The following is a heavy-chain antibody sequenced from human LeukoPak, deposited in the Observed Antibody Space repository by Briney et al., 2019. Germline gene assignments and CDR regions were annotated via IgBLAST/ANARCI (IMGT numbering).Heavy chain of an antibody. Sequence: GGSLRLSCAASGLTVSSNYMSWVRQAPGKGLEWVSVIYSGGSTYYGDSVKGRFTISRDNSKNTLYLQMNSLRAEDTAVYYCARVLYSGSYYFDYWGQGTLVTVSS. CDR3: ARVLYSGSYYFDY. V-gene: IGHV3-66*01. D-gene: IGHD1-26*01. CDR2: IYSGGST. J-gene: IGHJ4*02. CDR1: GLTVSSNY.